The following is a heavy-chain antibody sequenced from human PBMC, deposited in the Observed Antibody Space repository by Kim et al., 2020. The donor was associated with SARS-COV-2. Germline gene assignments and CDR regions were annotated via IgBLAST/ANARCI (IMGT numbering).Heavy chain of an antibody. CDR2: IYSGGSST. V-gene: IGHV3-23*03. CDR1: GFTFSSYA. Sequence: GGSLRLSCAASGFTFSSYAMSWVRQAPGKGLEWVSVIYSGGSSTYYADSVKGRFTISRDNSKNTLYLQMNSLRAEDTAVYYCAKDGRRSIAALPAYGLDVWGQGTTVTVSS. D-gene: IGHD6-6*01. J-gene: IGHJ6*02. CDR3: AKDGRRSIAALPAYGLDV.